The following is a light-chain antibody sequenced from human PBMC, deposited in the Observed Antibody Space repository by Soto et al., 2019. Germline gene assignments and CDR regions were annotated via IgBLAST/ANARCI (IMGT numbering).Light chain of an antibody. CDR3: QQYNDRPPIT. J-gene: IGKJ5*01. V-gene: IGKV3-20*01. Sequence: EIVLTQSPGTLSLSPGERSTLSCRSIQSVSSSSLAWYQQKPGQAPRLLIYGASSRATGIPDRFSGSGSGTDFTLTISRLEPEDFAVYYCQQYNDRPPITFGQGTRLEIK. CDR2: GAS. CDR1: QSVSSSS.